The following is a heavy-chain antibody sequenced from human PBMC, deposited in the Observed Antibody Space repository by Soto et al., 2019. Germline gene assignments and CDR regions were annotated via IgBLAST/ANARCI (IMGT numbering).Heavy chain of an antibody. V-gene: IGHV1-2*02. J-gene: IGHJ4*01. Sequence: GASVEVSCKASGSTFSNYYILWVRQAPGQGLEWMGWINPNSGGTKYAPKFQGGVTITRDTSITTAYMELSMLRSRDTAVYYCAGERASATPEGVDFWGKGTRVTVSS. CDR2: INPNSGGT. D-gene: IGHD3-16*01. CDR1: GSTFSNYY. CDR3: AGERASATPEGVDF.